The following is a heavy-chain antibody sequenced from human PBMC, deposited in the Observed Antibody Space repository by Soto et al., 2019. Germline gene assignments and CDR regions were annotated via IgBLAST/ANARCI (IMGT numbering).Heavy chain of an antibody. V-gene: IGHV5-51*01. D-gene: IGHD3-10*01. Sequence: GESLKISCKGSGYSFTSYWFGWVRQMPGKGLELMGIIYPGDSDTRYSPSFEGQVTISADTSISTAYLQWSSLKASDTAMYYCARLDGSGSYVDYSYYGMDVWGQGTTVTVSS. CDR2: IYPGDSDT. CDR3: ARLDGSGSYVDYSYYGMDV. CDR1: GYSFTSYW. J-gene: IGHJ6*02.